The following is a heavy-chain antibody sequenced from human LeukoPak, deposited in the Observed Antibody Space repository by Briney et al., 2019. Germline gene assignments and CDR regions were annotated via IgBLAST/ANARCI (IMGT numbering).Heavy chain of an antibody. V-gene: IGHV4-34*01. D-gene: IGHD1-14*01. CDR1: GGSFSGYY. CDR2: INHSGST. CDR3: ATGRGLRLFDY. J-gene: IGHJ4*02. Sequence: SETLSLTCAVYGGSFSGYYWSWIRQPPGKGLEWIGEINHSGSTNYNPSLKSRVTISVDTSKNQFSLKLSSVTAADTAVYYCATGRGLRLFDYWGQGTLVTVSS.